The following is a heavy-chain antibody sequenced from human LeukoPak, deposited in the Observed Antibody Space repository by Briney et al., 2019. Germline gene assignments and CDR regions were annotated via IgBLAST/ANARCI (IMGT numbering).Heavy chain of an antibody. V-gene: IGHV4-34*01. Sequence: PSETLSLTCAVYGGSFSGYYWSWIRQPPGKGLEWIGEINHSGSTNYNPSLKSRVTISVDTSKNQFSLNLSSVTAADTAVYYCARGLYGPDYWGQGTLVTVSS. CDR2: INHSGST. CDR1: GGSFSGYY. J-gene: IGHJ4*02. CDR3: ARGLYGPDY. D-gene: IGHD4-17*01.